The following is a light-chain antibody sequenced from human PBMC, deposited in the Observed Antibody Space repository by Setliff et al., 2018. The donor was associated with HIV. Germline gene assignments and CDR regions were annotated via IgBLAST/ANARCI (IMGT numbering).Light chain of an antibody. CDR3: CSYAGSSPHVV. CDR1: SSDVGTYNY. CDR2: DVT. V-gene: IGLV2-11*01. Sequence: QSALAQPRSVSGSPGQSVTFSCTGSSSDVGTYNYVSWYQQHPGKAPKLMIYDVTRRPSGVPDRFSGSKSDNTASLTISGLQAEDEADYYCCSYAGSSPHVVFGGGTKVTVL. J-gene: IGLJ2*01.